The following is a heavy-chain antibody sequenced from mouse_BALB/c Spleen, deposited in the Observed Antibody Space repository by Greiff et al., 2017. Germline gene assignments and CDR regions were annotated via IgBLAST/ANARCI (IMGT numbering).Heavy chain of an antibody. V-gene: IGHV7-3*02. CDR1: GFTFTDYY. J-gene: IGHJ4*01. Sequence: EVKVVESGGGLVQPGGSLRLSCATSGFTFTDYYMSWVRQPPGKALEWLGFIRNKANGYTTEYSASVKGRFTISRDNSQSILYLQMNTLRAEDSATYYCARDGYDAMDYWGQGTSVTVSS. CDR3: ARDGYDAMDY. CDR2: IRNKANGYTT.